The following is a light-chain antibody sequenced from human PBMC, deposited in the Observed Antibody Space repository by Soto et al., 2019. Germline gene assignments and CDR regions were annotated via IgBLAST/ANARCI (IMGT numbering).Light chain of an antibody. J-gene: IGKJ1*01. CDR2: GAS. V-gene: IGKV3-20*01. CDR3: QQYGSSPRT. CDR1: QPVSSNF. Sequence: TQSPSSLSASVGDRVTITCRASQPVSSNFLAWYQQKPGQAPRLLIYGASSRATGIPDRFSGSGSGTDFTLTISRLEPEDFAVYYCQQYGSSPRTFGQGTKVDIK.